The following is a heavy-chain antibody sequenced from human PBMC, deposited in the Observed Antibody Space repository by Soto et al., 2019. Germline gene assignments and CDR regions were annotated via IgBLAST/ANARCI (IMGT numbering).Heavy chain of an antibody. Sequence: SETPSLTRTVSSGSIRSTIFSWGWVRPPPGKGLEWIGSIFYSGSTYYNPSLKSRVTISVDTSKNQFSLTLTSVTAADTAVYYCARQCRGVTCHWFVPWGQGTLVTVSS. D-gene: IGHD2-15*01. J-gene: IGHJ5*02. CDR3: ARQCRGVTCHWFVP. CDR1: SGSIRSTIFS. V-gene: IGHV4-39*01. CDR2: IFYSGST.